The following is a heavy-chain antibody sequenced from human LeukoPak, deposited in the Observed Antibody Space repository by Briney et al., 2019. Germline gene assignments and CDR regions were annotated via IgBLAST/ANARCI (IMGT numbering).Heavy chain of an antibody. Sequence: SETLSLTCAVYGGSFSGYYWSWIRQPPGKGLEWIGEINHSGSTNYNPSLKSRVTISVDTSKNQFSLKLSSVTAADTAVYYCARPKDYYGSGSYYHYWGQGTLVTVSS. V-gene: IGHV4-34*01. D-gene: IGHD3-10*01. J-gene: IGHJ4*02. CDR1: GGSFSGYY. CDR3: ARPKDYYGSGSYYHY. CDR2: INHSGST.